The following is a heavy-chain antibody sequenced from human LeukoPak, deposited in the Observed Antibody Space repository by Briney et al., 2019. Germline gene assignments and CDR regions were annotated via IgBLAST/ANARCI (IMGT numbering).Heavy chain of an antibody. J-gene: IGHJ4*02. V-gene: IGHV1-18*01. CDR2: ISAYNGNT. CDR1: GYTFTSYG. CDR3: AVANWGPPILRTTDFDY. Sequence: ASVKVSCKASGYTFTSYGISWVRQAPGQGLEWMVWISAYNGNTNYAQKLQGRVTMTTDTSTSTAYMELRSLRSDDTAVYYCAVANWGPPILRTTDFDYWGQGTLVTVSS. D-gene: IGHD7-27*01.